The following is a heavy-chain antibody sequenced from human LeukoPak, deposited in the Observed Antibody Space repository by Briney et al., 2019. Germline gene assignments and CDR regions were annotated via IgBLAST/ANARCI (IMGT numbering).Heavy chain of an antibody. CDR2: IYSGGST. CDR1: GFTVSSNY. D-gene: IGHD3-10*01. Sequence: GGSLRLSCAASGFTVSSNYMSWVRQAPGKGLEWVSVIYSGGSTYYADSVKGRFTISRDNSKNTLYLQMNSLRAEDTAVYYCASYMVRGVIIEYFDYWGQGTLVTVSS. V-gene: IGHV3-66*01. CDR3: ASYMVRGVIIEYFDY. J-gene: IGHJ4*02.